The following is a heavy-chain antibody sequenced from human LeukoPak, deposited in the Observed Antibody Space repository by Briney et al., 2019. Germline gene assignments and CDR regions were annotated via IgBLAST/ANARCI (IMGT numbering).Heavy chain of an antibody. J-gene: IGHJ6*03. Sequence: SETLSLTCAVSGVPMSRYYWNWIRQSAGKGLEWLGRVSSKGYTDYNPSLKSRVMISLDTGKTQFSLKMTSVTAADTALYFCAGDAATVTNFYYYMDVWGKGTTVTVSS. CDR2: VSSKGYT. D-gene: IGHD4-11*01. V-gene: IGHV4-4*07. CDR1: GVPMSRYY. CDR3: AGDAATVTNFYYYMDV.